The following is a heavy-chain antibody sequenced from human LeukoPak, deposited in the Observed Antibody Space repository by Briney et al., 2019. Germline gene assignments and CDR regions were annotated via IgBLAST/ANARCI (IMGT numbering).Heavy chain of an antibody. CDR1: GFTFSSYG. J-gene: IGHJ3*02. CDR3: AGWNEIDAFDI. CDR2: ISYDGSNK. Sequence: GGSLRLSCAASGFTFSSYGMHWVRQAPGKGLEWVAVISYDGSNKYYADSVKGRFTISRDNSKNTLYLQMNSLRAEDTAVYYCAGWNEIDAFDIWGQGTMVTVSS. D-gene: IGHD1-1*01. V-gene: IGHV3-30*03.